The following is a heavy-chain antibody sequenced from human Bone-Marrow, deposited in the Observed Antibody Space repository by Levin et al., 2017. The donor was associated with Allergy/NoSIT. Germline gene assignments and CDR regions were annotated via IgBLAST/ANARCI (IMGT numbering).Heavy chain of an antibody. CDR2: ISSSGSTI. CDR3: ASPSRYYDILTGYYNVPLDY. D-gene: IGHD3-9*01. J-gene: IGHJ4*02. Sequence: GESLKISCAASGFTFSSYEMNWVRQAPGKGLEWVSYISSSGSTIYYADSVKGRFTISRDNAKNSLYLQMNSLRAEDTAVYYCASPSRYYDILTGYYNVPLDYWGQGTLVTVSS. CDR1: GFTFSSYE. V-gene: IGHV3-48*03.